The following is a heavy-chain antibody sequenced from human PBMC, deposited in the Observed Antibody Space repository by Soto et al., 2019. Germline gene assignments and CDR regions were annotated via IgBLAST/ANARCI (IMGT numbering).Heavy chain of an antibody. J-gene: IGHJ3*01. D-gene: IGHD1-26*01. Sequence: EVQLVESGGGLGRPGGSLRLSCAASGFTFSYYWMHWVRQAPGKGLVWVSRIHSDGSSTTYADFVKGRFIISRDNARNTVDLQMNSVRVEDTAVYYCVRGDRGAFDLWGQGTVVTVSS. CDR2: IHSDGSST. CDR3: VRGDRGAFDL. V-gene: IGHV3-74*01. CDR1: GFTFSYYW.